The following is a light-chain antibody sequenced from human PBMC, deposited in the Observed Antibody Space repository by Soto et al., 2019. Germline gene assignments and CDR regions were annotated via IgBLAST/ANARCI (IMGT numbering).Light chain of an antibody. CDR1: QSISRQ. V-gene: IGKV1-5*03. J-gene: IGKJ1*01. CDR2: QAS. CDR3: LLYQSYWT. Sequence: DIQMTQSPSTLSASVGDRVSITCRASQSISRQLAWYQQKPGKAPNLLIYQASNLETGVPSRFTRSGSGTEFTLTLSSQQPDDIATYYFLLYQSYWTFGQGTKVEV.